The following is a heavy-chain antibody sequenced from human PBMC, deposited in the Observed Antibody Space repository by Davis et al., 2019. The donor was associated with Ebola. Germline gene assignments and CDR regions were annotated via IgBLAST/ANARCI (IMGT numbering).Heavy chain of an antibody. J-gene: IGHJ4*02. CDR2: ISISSGFT. Sequence: PGGSLRRSCAASGFSFSDYYMSWIRQAPGKGLEWVSYISISSGFTNYADPVKGRFTISRDNAKNSLYLQMNSLRAEDTAVYYCARGPRKMATTNFDYWGQGTLVTVSS. V-gene: IGHV3-11*06. D-gene: IGHD5-24*01. CDR1: GFSFSDYY. CDR3: ARGPRKMATTNFDY.